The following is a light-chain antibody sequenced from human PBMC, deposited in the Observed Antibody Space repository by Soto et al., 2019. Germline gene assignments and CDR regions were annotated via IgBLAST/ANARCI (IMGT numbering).Light chain of an antibody. CDR1: RXDVGGYNV. J-gene: IGLJ1*01. Sequence: QSVVTKPASVSGFPGQSFSISCTGTRXDVGGYNVVSWYQQHAGKAPKLMIYEGSKRPSGVSNRFSGCKSGNTASLTISGLQAQDEADYYCCSYAASSTYVFGTGTKFTVL. V-gene: IGLV2-23*01. CDR3: CSYAASSTYV. CDR2: EGS.